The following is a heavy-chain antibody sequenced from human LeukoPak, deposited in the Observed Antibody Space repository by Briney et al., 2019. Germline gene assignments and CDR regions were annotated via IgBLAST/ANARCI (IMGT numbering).Heavy chain of an antibody. CDR2: IYYSGST. J-gene: IGHJ6*02. V-gene: IGHV4-59*12. CDR3: AKDTESGYYYYYGMDV. CDR1: GGSMSSCY. D-gene: IGHD6-25*01. Sequence: SETLSLTCTASGGSMSSCYWSWIRQPPGKGLEWIGYIYYSGSTNYNPSLKSRVTISVDTSKNQFSLKLSSVTAADTAVYYCAKDTESGYYYYYGMDVWGQGTTVTVSS.